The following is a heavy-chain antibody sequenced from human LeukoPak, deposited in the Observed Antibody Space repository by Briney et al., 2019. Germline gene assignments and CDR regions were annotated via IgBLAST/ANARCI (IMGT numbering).Heavy chain of an antibody. J-gene: IGHJ3*02. CDR3: ARVVAHGFGVVMAFDI. CDR2: IYHSGST. CDR1: GYSISSGYY. D-gene: IGHD3-3*01. Sequence: SETLSLTCTVSGYSISSGYYWGWIRQPPGKGLEWIGSIYHSGSTYYNPSLKSRVTISVDTSKNQFSLKLSSVTAADTAVYYCARVVAHGFGVVMAFDIWGQGTMVTVSS. V-gene: IGHV4-38-2*02.